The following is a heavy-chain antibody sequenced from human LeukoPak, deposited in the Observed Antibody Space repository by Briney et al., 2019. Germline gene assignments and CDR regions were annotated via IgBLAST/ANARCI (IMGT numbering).Heavy chain of an antibody. D-gene: IGHD6-19*01. Sequence: SETLSLTCTVSGGSISSYYWSWIRQSPGKGLEWIGYVFYGGSTIYSPSLKSRVTISVDTSKNQISLKLTSVAAADTAVFYCARFAGYSSAWHDYWGQGALVTASS. CDR3: ARFAGYSSAWHDY. V-gene: IGHV4-59*01. J-gene: IGHJ4*02. CDR2: VFYGGST. CDR1: GGSISSYY.